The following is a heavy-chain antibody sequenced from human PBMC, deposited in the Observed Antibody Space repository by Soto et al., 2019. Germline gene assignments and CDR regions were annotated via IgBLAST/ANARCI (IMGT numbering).Heavy chain of an antibody. CDR2: MNPNSGNT. CDR1: GYTFTNYD. D-gene: IGHD2-8*01. Sequence: QVQLVQSGAEVKKPGASVKVSCKASGYTFTNYDIIWLRQATGQGLEWMGWMNPNSGNTNYAQKFQGRVTMTRDTSISTAYMELSSLRSDDTAVYYCARELMVYSVYYYWYMDVWGKGTTVIVSS. J-gene: IGHJ6*03. CDR3: ARELMVYSVYYYWYMDV. V-gene: IGHV1-8*01.